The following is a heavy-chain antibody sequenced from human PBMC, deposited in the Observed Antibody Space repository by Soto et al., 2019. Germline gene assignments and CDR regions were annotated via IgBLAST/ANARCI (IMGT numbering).Heavy chain of an antibody. D-gene: IGHD5-12*01. CDR2: IDWADDK. V-gene: IGHV2-70*13. J-gene: IGHJ4*02. CDR1: GFSLTTSGMC. Sequence: SGPTLVNPTQTLTLTCTFSGFSLTTSGMCVSWIRQPPGKALEWLALIDWADDKYYSTSLKTRLTISKDTSKNQVVLTMTNVDPVDTATYYCARIHGPSGNYDFDCWGQGTLVTVSS. CDR3: ARIHGPSGNYDFDC.